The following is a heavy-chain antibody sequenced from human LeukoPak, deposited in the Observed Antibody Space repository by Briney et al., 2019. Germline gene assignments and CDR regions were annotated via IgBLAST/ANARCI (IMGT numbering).Heavy chain of an antibody. D-gene: IGHD5-18*01. V-gene: IGHV3-21*01. CDR1: GFTFSSYS. CDR2: ISSSSSYI. J-gene: IGHJ6*02. Sequence: GGSLRLSCAASGFTFSSYSMNWVRQAPGKGLELVSSISSSSSYIYYADSVKGRFTISRDNAKNSLYLQMNSLRAEDTAVYYCARDRQQLWLREDYYYYGMDVWGQGTTVTVSS. CDR3: ARDRQQLWLREDYYYYGMDV.